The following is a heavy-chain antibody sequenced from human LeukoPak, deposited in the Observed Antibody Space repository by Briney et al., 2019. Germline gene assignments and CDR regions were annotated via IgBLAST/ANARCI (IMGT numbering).Heavy chain of an antibody. V-gene: IGHV1-69*05. D-gene: IGHD3-3*01. Sequence: ASVKVSCKASGGTFSSYAISWVRQAPGQGLEWMGGIIPIFGTANYAQKFQGRVTITTDESTSTAYMELSSLRSEDTAVYYCAITHKLRFLEWSDNDAFDIWGQGTMVTVSS. J-gene: IGHJ3*02. CDR3: AITHKLRFLEWSDNDAFDI. CDR2: IIPIFGTA. CDR1: GGTFSSYA.